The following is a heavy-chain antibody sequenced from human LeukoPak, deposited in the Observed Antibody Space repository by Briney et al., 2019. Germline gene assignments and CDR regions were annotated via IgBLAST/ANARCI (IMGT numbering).Heavy chain of an antibody. D-gene: IGHD3-3*01. CDR3: AKDSIPKSSFWRGYLGDPDY. CDR2: TRFDGSSE. CDR1: GFGFSNYG. V-gene: IGHV3-30*02. Sequence: TGGSLRLSCAASGFGFSNYGMHWVRQAPGKGLQWMAFTRFDGSSEHYADSVKGRFTISRDNSKNTLYLQLNSLRLEDTAFYFCAKDSIPKSSFWRGYLGDPDYWGQGTLVTVSS. J-gene: IGHJ4*02.